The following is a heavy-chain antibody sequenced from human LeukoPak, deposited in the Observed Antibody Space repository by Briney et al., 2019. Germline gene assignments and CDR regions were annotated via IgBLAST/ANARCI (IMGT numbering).Heavy chain of an antibody. Sequence: ASVKVSCKASGYTFTSYAIHWVRQAPGQRLEWMGWINAGNGNTKYSQKFQGRVTFTRDTSASTAYMELSSLRSEDTAVYYCARDRYYGSGIFGLFDYWGQGTLVTVSS. CDR3: ARDRYYGSGIFGLFDY. J-gene: IGHJ4*02. CDR2: INAGNGNT. CDR1: GYTFTSYA. V-gene: IGHV1-3*01. D-gene: IGHD3-10*01.